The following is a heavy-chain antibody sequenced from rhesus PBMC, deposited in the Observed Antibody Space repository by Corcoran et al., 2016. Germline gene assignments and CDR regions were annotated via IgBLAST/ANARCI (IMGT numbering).Heavy chain of an antibody. D-gene: IGHD5-30*01. Sequence: EVQLVESGGGLAKPGGSLRLSCAASGFTFSDYYMDWVRQAPGKGLEWVSRLSNGGGSTWYADSVKSRFTISRENAKNTLYLQMDSLRAEDTAVYYCAKLTWIQWVQPALNRFDVWGPGVLVTVSS. CDR1: GFTFSDYY. CDR3: AKLTWIQWVQPALNRFDV. CDR2: LSNGGGST. J-gene: IGHJ5-1*01. V-gene: IGHV3-178*02.